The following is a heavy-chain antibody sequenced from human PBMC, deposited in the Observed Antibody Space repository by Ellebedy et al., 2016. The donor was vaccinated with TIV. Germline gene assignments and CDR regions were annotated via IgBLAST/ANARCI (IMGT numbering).Heavy chain of an antibody. Sequence: MPGGSLRLSCAVSGGFISNYYWTWIRQSPETGLEWIGYIYHSGSNGYNPSLKSRVTISVDTPKNQFSLKLNSVTAAETAVYYCARGAPFPYYFDSWGQGLLVTVSS. J-gene: IGHJ4*02. CDR3: ARGAPFPYYFDS. CDR2: IYHSGSN. CDR1: GGFISNYY. V-gene: IGHV4-59*01.